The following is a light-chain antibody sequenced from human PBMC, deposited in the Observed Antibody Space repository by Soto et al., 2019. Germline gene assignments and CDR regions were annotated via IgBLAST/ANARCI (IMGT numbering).Light chain of an antibody. V-gene: IGKV2-28*01. J-gene: IGKJ2*01. CDR3: MQALQTPPYT. CDR2: WGS. Sequence: DIVMTQSPLSLPVTPREPASISCRSSQSLLHSNGYNYLDWYLQKPGQSPQLLIYWGSNRASGVPDRFSGSGSGTDFTLKISRVEAEAVGVYYCMQALQTPPYTFGQGTKLEIK. CDR1: QSLLHSNGYNY.